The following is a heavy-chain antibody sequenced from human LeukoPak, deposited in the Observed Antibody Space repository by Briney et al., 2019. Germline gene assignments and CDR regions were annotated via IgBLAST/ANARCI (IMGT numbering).Heavy chain of an antibody. CDR2: TYYRSKWYN. CDR1: GDSVSSNSAA. V-gene: IGHV6-1*01. CDR3: ARAAGHIYYYYYYMDV. D-gene: IGHD6-13*01. Sequence: PSQTLSLTCAISGDSVSSNSAAWNWIRQSPSRGLEWLGRTYYRSKWYNDYAVSVKSRITINPDTSKNQFSLQLNSVTPEDTAVYYCARAAGHIYYYYYYMDVWGKGTTVTVSS. J-gene: IGHJ6*03.